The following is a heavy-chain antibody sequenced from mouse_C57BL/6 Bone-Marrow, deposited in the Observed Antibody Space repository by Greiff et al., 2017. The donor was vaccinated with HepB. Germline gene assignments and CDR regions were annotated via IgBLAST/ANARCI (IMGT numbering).Heavy chain of an antibody. CDR3: ARGWVWYFDV. CDR2: IDPSDSYT. D-gene: IGHD2-3*01. J-gene: IGHJ1*03. V-gene: IGHV1-50*01. CDR1: GYTFTSYW. Sequence: QVQLQQPGAELEKPGASVKLSCKASGYTFTSYWMQWVKQRPGQGLEWIGEIDPSDSYTNYNQKFKGKATLTVDTSSSTAYMQLSSLTSEDSAVYYCARGWVWYFDVWGTGTTVTVSS.